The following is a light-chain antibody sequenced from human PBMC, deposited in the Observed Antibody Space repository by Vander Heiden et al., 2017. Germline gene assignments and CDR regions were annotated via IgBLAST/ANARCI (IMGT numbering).Light chain of an antibody. CDR2: GTS. Sequence: EIVMTQSPATLSVSPGERATLSCRASQSVSSNLAWYQQKPGQAPRLFISGTSTRATGIPARFSGSGSGTEFTLTISSLQSEDFAVYYCQQDNNWPLTFGGGTKVEIK. J-gene: IGKJ4*01. CDR3: QQDNNWPLT. CDR1: QSVSSN. V-gene: IGKV3-15*01.